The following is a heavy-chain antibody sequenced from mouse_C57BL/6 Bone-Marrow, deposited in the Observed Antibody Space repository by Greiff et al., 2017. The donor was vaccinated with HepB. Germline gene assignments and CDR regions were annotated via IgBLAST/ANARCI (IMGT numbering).Heavy chain of an antibody. J-gene: IGHJ4*01. V-gene: IGHV1-80*01. Sequence: QVQLKESGAELVKPGASVKISCKASGYAFSSYWMNWVKQRPGKGLEWIGQIYPGDGDTNYNGKFKGKATLTADKSSSTAYMQLSSLTSEDSAVYFCARGHYDYDYAMDYWGQGTSVTVSS. CDR2: IYPGDGDT. CDR1: GYAFSSYW. CDR3: ARGHYDYDYAMDY. D-gene: IGHD2-4*01.